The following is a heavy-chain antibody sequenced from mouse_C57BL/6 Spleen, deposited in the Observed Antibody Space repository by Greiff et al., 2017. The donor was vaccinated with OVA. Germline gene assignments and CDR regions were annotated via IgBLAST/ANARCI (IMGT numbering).Heavy chain of an antibody. D-gene: IGHD1-1*01. CDR2: IDPSDSYT. CDR1: GYTFTSYW. Sequence: QVQLKESGAELVMPGASVKLSCKASGYTFTSYWMHWVKQRPGQGLEWIGEIDPSDSYTNYNQKFKGKSTLTVDKSSSTAYMQLSSLTSEDSAVYYCARPGYYGSSSWFAYWGQGTLVTVSA. J-gene: IGHJ3*01. V-gene: IGHV1-69*01. CDR3: ARPGYYGSSSWFAY.